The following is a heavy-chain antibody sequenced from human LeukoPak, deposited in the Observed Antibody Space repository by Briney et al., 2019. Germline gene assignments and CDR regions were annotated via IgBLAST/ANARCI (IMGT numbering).Heavy chain of an antibody. J-gene: IGHJ4*01. D-gene: IGHD2-21*02. CDR1: GYTFTGHY. CDR2: INPSGGTT. V-gene: IGHV1-46*01. CDR3: ARDFSGDCDSGGWYHFDN. Sequence: ASVKVSCKASGYTFTGHYMHWVRQAPGQGLEWMGIINPSGGTTSYAQKFQGRVIMTSDMSTNTFYMDLSSLRSDDTAVYYCARDFSGDCDSGGWYHFDNWGQGTLVTVSS.